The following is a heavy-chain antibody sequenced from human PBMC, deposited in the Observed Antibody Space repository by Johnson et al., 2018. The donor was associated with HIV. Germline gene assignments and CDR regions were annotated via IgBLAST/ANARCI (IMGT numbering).Heavy chain of an antibody. V-gene: IGHV3-30*02. CDR3: AKDRRFGFRNDAFDI. J-gene: IGHJ3*02. Sequence: VQLVESGGGVVQPGGSLRLSCASSGFTFSSYGMHWVRQAPGKGLEWVAFIRYDGSNKYYADSVKGRFTISRDNSKNTLYLQMNSLRAEDTAVYYCAKDRRFGFRNDAFDIWGQGTMVTVSS. CDR2: IRYDGSNK. CDR1: GFTFSSYG. D-gene: IGHD3-16*01.